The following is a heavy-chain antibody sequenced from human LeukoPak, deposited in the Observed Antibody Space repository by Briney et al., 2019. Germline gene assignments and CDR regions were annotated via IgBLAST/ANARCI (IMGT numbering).Heavy chain of an antibody. J-gene: IGHJ4*02. CDR2: ISYDGSNK. V-gene: IGHV3-30*03. D-gene: IGHD2-21*02. CDR3: AREDLAYCGGDCYPYFDY. CDR1: GFTFSSYG. Sequence: GRSLRLSCAASGFTFSSYGMHWVRQAPGKGLEWVAVISYDGSNKYYADSVKGRFTISRDNSKNTLYLQMNSLRAEDTAVYYCAREDLAYCGGDCYPYFDYWGQGTLVTVSS.